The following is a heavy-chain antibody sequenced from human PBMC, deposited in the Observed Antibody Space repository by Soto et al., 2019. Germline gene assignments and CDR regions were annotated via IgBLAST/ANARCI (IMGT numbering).Heavy chain of an antibody. J-gene: IGHJ4*02. CDR3: ARGGDNSPWYYSL. D-gene: IGHD3-10*01. V-gene: IGHV4-59*01. Sequence: SETLSLTCSVSGGSINNNYWSWIRQPPGRGLEWIGYIFSNGRTNYNPSLESRVTISVDTSKNQLSLKLRSVTAADTAVYYCARGGDNSPWYYSLWGQGTLVTVSS. CDR2: IFSNGRT. CDR1: GGSINNNY.